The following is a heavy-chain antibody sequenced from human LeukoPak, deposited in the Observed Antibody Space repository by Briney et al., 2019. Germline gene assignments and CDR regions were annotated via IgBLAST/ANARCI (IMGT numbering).Heavy chain of an antibody. J-gene: IGHJ4*02. CDR1: GYTFSGTGWY. D-gene: IGHD3-10*01. CDR3: ARDGPAQMVDFDY. Sequence: DSVKVSCKASGYTFSGTGWYLYGLRQAPGQGLECMGWISPYTGATHYAQKFQGRVAMTRDTSISTAYMELSRLRPDDTAVYYCARDGPAQMVDFDYWGQGTLVTVSS. CDR2: ISPYTGAT. V-gene: IGHV1-2*02.